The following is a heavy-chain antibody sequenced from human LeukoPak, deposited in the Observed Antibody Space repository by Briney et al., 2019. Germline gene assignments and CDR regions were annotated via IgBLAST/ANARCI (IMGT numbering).Heavy chain of an antibody. CDR3: ARVGYDYVWGSYRYTGFDY. Sequence: SVKVSCKASGGTFSSYAISWLRQAPGQGLAWMGGIIPIFGTANYAQKYQGRVTITADESTSTAYMELSSLRAEDTAVYYCARVGYDYVWGSYRYTGFDYWGQGTPVTVSS. D-gene: IGHD3-16*02. CDR1: GGTFSSYA. CDR2: IIPIFGTA. V-gene: IGHV1-69*13. J-gene: IGHJ4*02.